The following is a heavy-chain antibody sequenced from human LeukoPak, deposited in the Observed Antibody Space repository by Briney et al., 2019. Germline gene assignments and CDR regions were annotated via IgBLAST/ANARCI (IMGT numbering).Heavy chain of an antibody. V-gene: IGHV3-7*03. CDR2: IKQDETEK. Sequence: GGSLRLSCTASGFTFSNFWMGWVRQAPGKGLEWVANIKQDETEKFYLGSVKGRFTISRDNAKNSLYLQMSNLRAEDTAVYFCARGGGLDVWGQGATVTVSS. J-gene: IGHJ6*02. CDR1: GFTFSNFW. CDR3: ARGGGLDV. D-gene: IGHD3-16*01.